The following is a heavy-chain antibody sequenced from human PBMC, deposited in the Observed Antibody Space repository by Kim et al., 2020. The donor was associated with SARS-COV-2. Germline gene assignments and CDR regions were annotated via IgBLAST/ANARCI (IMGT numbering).Heavy chain of an antibody. CDR2: IYYSGST. Sequence: SETLSLTCTVSGGSISSSSYYWGWIRQPPGKGLEWIGSIYYSGSTYYNPSLKSRVTISVDTSKNQFSLKLSSVTAADTAVYYCARLWGGYYYGSGIYFDYWGQGTLVTVSS. CDR3: ARLWGGYYYGSGIYFDY. D-gene: IGHD3-10*01. CDR1: GGSISSSSYY. V-gene: IGHV4-39*01. J-gene: IGHJ4*02.